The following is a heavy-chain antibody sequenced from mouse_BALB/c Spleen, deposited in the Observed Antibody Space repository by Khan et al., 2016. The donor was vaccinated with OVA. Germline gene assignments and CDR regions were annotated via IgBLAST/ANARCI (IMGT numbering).Heavy chain of an antibody. J-gene: IGHJ3*01. V-gene: IGHV9-4*02. CDR1: GYTFTTAG. Sequence: QIQLVQSGPELKKPGETVRISCKASGYTFTTAGMQWVQKMPGKGLKWIGWINTHSGVPKYAEEFTGRFAFSLEPSASTAYLQMSNLKIEDTATYFCAREDYYGYGFAYWGQGTLVTVSA. CDR2: INTHSGVP. D-gene: IGHD1-2*01. CDR3: AREDYYGYGFAY.